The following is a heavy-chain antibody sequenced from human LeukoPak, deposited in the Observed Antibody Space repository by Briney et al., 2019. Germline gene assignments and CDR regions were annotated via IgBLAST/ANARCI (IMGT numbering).Heavy chain of an antibody. Sequence: APVKVSCKASGGTFSSYAISWVRQAPGQGLEWMGRIIPILGIANYAQKFQGRVTITADKSTSTAYMELSSLRSEDTAVYYCARITSGYDSWIAEYFQHWGQGTLVTVSS. J-gene: IGHJ1*01. CDR2: IIPILGIA. V-gene: IGHV1-69*04. CDR1: GGTFSSYA. D-gene: IGHD5-12*01. CDR3: ARITSGYDSWIAEYFQH.